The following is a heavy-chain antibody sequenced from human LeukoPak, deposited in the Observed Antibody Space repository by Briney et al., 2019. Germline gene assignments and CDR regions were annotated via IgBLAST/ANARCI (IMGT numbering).Heavy chain of an antibody. CDR2: IYYSGST. D-gene: IGHD3-16*01. J-gene: IGHJ4*02. Sequence: PSETLSLTCTVSGGSISSYYWSWIRQPPGKGLEWIGYIYYSGSTNYNPSLKSRVTISVDTSKNQFSLKLSSVTAADTAVYYCARDLRVGDGGIDYWGQGTLVTVSS. V-gene: IGHV4-59*01. CDR3: ARDLRVGDGGIDY. CDR1: GGSISSYY.